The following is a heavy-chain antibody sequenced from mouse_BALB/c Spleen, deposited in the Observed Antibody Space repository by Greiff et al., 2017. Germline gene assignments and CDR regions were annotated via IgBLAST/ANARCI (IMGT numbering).Heavy chain of an antibody. CDR2: ISSGGGST. J-gene: IGHJ4*01. CDR1: GFAFSSYD. Sequence: EVKLVESGGGLVKPGGSLKLSCAASGFAFSSYDMSWVRQTPEKRLEWVAYISSGGGSTYYPDTVKGRFTISRDNAKNTLYLQMSSLKSEDTAMYYCASRTGPGDGAMDYWGQGTSVTVSS. CDR3: ASRTGPGDGAMDY. V-gene: IGHV5-12-1*01. D-gene: IGHD4-1*01.